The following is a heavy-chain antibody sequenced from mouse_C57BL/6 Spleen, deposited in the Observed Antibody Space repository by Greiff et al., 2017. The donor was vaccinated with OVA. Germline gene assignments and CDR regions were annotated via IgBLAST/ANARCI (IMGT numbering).Heavy chain of an antibody. J-gene: IGHJ3*01. CDR1: GYSITSGYD. CDR2: ISYSGST. V-gene: IGHV3-1*01. Sequence: DVQLQESGPGMVKPSQSLSLTCTVTGYSITSGYDWHWIRHFPGNKLEWMGYISYSGSTNYNPSLKSRISITHDTSKNHFFLKLNSVTTEDTATYYCARYDYDGFAYWGQGTLVTVSA. D-gene: IGHD2-4*01. CDR3: ARYDYDGFAY.